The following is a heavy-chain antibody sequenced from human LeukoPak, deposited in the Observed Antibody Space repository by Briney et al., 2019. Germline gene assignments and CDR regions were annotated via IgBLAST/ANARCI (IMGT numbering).Heavy chain of an antibody. D-gene: IGHD3-22*01. J-gene: IGHJ4*02. V-gene: IGHV3-48*02. Sequence: GGSLRLACAASGFTFSSYSMNWVRQAPGKGLEWVSYISSSSTIYYAGSVKGRFTISRDNAKNSLYLQMNSLRDEDTAVYYCARAVGTMIVVVKYFVYWGQGTLVTVSS. CDR1: GFTFSSYS. CDR3: ARAVGTMIVVVKYFVY. CDR2: ISSSSTI.